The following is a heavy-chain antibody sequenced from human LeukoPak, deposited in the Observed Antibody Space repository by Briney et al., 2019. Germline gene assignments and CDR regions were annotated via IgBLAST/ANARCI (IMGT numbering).Heavy chain of an antibody. J-gene: IGHJ4*02. D-gene: IGHD4-11*01. V-gene: IGHV3-33*01. Sequence: GGSLRLSCAASGFTFSSYGMHWVRQAPGKGLEWVAILWYDGSNTYYADSVKGRFTISRDNSKNTVYVQMNNLRAEDTAVYYCARARYSNYAGGFDYWGQGTLVSVSS. CDR1: GFTFSSYG. CDR2: LWYDGSNT. CDR3: ARARYSNYAGGFDY.